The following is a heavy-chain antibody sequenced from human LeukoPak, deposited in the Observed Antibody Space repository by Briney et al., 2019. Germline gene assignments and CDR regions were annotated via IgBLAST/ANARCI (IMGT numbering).Heavy chain of an antibody. CDR1: GGTFSSYA. CDR3: ARAVGGNDY. J-gene: IGHJ4*02. Sequence: SVKVSCKASGGTFSSYAISWVRQAPGQGLEWMGRIIPVLGIANYAQKFQGRVTITADKSTSTAYMELSSLRSEDTAVYYCARAVGGNDYWGQGTLVTVSS. D-gene: IGHD4-23*01. CDR2: IIPVLGIA. V-gene: IGHV1-69*04.